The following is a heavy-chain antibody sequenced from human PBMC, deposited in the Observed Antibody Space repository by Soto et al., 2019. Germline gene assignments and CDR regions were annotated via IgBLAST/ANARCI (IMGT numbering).Heavy chain of an antibody. V-gene: IGHV1-18*04. J-gene: IGHJ4*02. Sequence: QVQLVQSGAEVKKPGASVKVSCKASGYTFTSYGISWVRQAPGQGLEWMGWISAYNGNTNYAQKLQGRVTMTTDTSTSTDYMELRSLRSDDTAVYYCARLDLGYCSGGSCYPSDYWGQGTLVTVSS. CDR3: ARLDLGYCSGGSCYPSDY. CDR2: ISAYNGNT. CDR1: GYTFTSYG. D-gene: IGHD2-15*01.